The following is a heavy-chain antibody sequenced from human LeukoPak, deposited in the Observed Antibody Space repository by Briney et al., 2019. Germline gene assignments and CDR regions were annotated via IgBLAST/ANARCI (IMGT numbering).Heavy chain of an antibody. CDR3: ARQRGDILTGYYMPRGFDY. CDR2: ISSSGSTI. D-gene: IGHD3-9*01. J-gene: IGHJ4*02. Sequence: GGSLRLSCAASGFTFSSYEMNWVRQAPGKGLEWVSYISSSGSTIYYADSVKGRFTISRDNAKNSLYLQMNSLRAEDTTVYYCARQRGDILTGYYMPRGFDYWGQGTLVTVSS. V-gene: IGHV3-48*03. CDR1: GFTFSSYE.